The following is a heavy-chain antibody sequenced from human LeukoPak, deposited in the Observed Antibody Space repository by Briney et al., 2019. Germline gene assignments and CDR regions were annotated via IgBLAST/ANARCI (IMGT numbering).Heavy chain of an antibody. CDR3: VRTVNDFWSGYPYFDY. CDR1: GGSISSYY. V-gene: IGHV4-59*01. Sequence: SETLSLTCTVSGGSISSYYWSWIRQPPGKGLEWIGYIYYSGSTNYNPSLKSRVTISVDTSKNQFSLKLSSVTAADTAVYYCVRTVNDFWSGYPYFDYWGQGTLVTVSS. D-gene: IGHD3-3*01. CDR2: IYYSGST. J-gene: IGHJ4*02.